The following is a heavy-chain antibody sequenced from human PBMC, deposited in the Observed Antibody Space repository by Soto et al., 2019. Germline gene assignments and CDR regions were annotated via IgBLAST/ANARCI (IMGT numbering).Heavy chain of an antibody. Sequence: ASETLSLTCAVYGGSFSGYCWSWIRQPPGKGLEWIGEINHSGRTNYNPSLKSRVTISVDTSKSQFSLKLSSVTAADTAVYYCARGRKYYDFWSGYSHPRYYFNYWGQGTLVTVYS. D-gene: IGHD3-3*01. J-gene: IGHJ4*02. V-gene: IGHV4-34*01. CDR1: GGSFSGYC. CDR3: ARGRKYYDFWSGYSHPRYYFNY. CDR2: INHSGRT.